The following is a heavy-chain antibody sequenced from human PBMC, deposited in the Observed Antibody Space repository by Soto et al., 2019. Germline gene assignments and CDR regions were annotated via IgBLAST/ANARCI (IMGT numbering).Heavy chain of an antibody. CDR3: AADATAWQQMVPSDY. V-gene: IGHV1-58*01. CDR2: IAVGSGYT. Sequence: SVKVSCKASGFTFTSPAFQWVRQARGQRLERIGWIAVGSGYTNYAQRFQDRVTLTRDMSTATTYMELSRLTSEDTAIYYCAADATAWQQMVPSDYWGQGTLVTVSS. D-gene: IGHD2-8*01. J-gene: IGHJ4*02. CDR1: GFTFTSPA.